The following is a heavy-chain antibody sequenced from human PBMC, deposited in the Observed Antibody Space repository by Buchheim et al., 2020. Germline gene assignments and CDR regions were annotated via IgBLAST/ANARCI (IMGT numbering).Heavy chain of an antibody. CDR2: IDDGTTII. CDR1: GFTFSNIF. CDR3: VRIGDSSIDY. V-gene: IGHV3-11*01. Sequence: QGQLVESGGGLVKPGGSLRLSCAASGFTFSNIFMGWVRQAPGKGLELFSYIDDGTTIIYYGDSVKGRFTISVDNAKNSEYLQMDSLRVEDTATYYCVRIGDSSIDYWGQGTL. J-gene: IGHJ4*02. D-gene: IGHD2-21*02.